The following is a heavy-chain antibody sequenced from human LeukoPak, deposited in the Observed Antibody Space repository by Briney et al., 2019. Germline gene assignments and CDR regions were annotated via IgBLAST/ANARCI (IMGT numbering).Heavy chain of an antibody. V-gene: IGHV3-15*01. CDR3: TTDFRRGYTYGNHDY. CDR2: IKNKTDGGTT. Sequence: PRGSLRLSCAASGFTFTKAWMSWVRQAPGKGLEWVGRIKNKTDGGTTVYAAPVRGRFTISRDDSKNTLYMQMNSLKNEDTAVYYCTTDFRRGYTYGNHDYWGQGTLVTVS. J-gene: IGHJ4*02. D-gene: IGHD5-18*01. CDR1: GFTFTKAW.